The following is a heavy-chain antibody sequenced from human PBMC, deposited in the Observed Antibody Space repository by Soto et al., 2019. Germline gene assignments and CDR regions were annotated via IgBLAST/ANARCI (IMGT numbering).Heavy chain of an antibody. D-gene: IGHD6-19*01. Sequence: QVQLVESGGGVVQPGRSLRLSCAASGFTFSSYAMHWVRQAPGKGLEWVAVISYDGSNKYYADSVKGRFTISRDNSKNPLYLQMNSLRAEDTAVYYCARDLDSSGWSYFDYWGQGTLVTVSS. CDR1: GFTFSSYA. CDR3: ARDLDSSGWSYFDY. CDR2: ISYDGSNK. V-gene: IGHV3-30-3*01. J-gene: IGHJ4*02.